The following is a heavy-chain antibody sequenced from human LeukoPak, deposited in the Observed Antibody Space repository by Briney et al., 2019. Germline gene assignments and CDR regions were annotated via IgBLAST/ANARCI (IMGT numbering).Heavy chain of an antibody. Sequence: ASVKVSCKVSGYTLTEISMHWVRQAPGKGLEWMGGFDPEDGERIYVQKFQGRVTMTEDTSTDTAYMELSSLGSEDTAIYYCARGGYNFYGMDVWGPGTTVTVSS. CDR1: GYTLTEIS. J-gene: IGHJ6*02. CDR2: FDPEDGER. V-gene: IGHV1-24*01. CDR3: ARGGYNFYGMDV.